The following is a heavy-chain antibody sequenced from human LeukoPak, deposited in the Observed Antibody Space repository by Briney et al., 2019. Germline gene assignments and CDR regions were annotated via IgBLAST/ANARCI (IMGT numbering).Heavy chain of an antibody. J-gene: IGHJ4*02. CDR3: ARVTLGDYFH. D-gene: IGHD4-17*01. CDR1: GFTFSSYS. V-gene: IGHV3-21*01. Sequence: GSLRLSCAASGFTFSSYSMNWVRQAPGKGLEGVSSISSSSSYIYYADSVKGRFTISRDNAKNSLYLQMNSLRAEDTAVYYCARVTLGDYFHWGQGTLVTVSS. CDR2: ISSSSSYI.